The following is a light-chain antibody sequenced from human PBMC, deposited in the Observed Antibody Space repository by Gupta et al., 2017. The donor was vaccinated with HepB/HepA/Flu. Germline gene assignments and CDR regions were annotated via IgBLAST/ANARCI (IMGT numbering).Light chain of an antibody. CDR2: ASS. Sequence: DIQMTQSPSSLSASVGDRVTITCRASQTINYYLNWYQQKPGKAPKLLIFASSSLQTGVPSRFSGSGSGTDFTLTISRLQPEDFATYYCQQSDRIPLTFGGGTKVEI. CDR3: QQSDRIPLT. V-gene: IGKV1-39*01. CDR1: QTINYY. J-gene: IGKJ4*01.